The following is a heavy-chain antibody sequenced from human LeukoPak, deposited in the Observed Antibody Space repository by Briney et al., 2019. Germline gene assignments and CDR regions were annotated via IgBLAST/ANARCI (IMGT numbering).Heavy chain of an antibody. CDR1: GFTFSSYA. V-gene: IGHV3-64*01. CDR2: ISSNGGST. Sequence: GGSLRLSCAASGFTFSSYAMHWVRQAPGKGLEYVAAISSNGGSTYYANSVKGRFTISRDNSKNTLYLQMGSLRAEDMAVYYCARRVVVTVNYAFDIWGQGTVVTVSS. J-gene: IGHJ3*02. D-gene: IGHD2-21*02. CDR3: ARRVVVTVNYAFDI.